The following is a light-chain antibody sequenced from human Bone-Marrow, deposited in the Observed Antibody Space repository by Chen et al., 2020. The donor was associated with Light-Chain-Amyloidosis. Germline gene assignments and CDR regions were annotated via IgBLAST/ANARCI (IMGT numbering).Light chain of an antibody. Sequence: SYVLTQPSSVSVAPGQTATIACGGNNIGSTSVHWYQQTPGQAPLLVVYDDSDRPSGIPEQLSGSNSGNTATLTIRRVEAGDEADYYCQVWDRSRDRPVFGGGTKLTVL. J-gene: IGLJ3*02. V-gene: IGLV3-21*02. CDR1: NIGSTS. CDR2: DDS. CDR3: QVWDRSRDRPV.